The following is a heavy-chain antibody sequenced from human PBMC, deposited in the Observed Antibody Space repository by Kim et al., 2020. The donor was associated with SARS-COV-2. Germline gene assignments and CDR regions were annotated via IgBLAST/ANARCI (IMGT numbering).Heavy chain of an antibody. CDR2: IYYSGST. V-gene: IGHV4-39*01. Sequence: SETLSLTCTVSGGSISSSSYYWGWIRQPPGKGLEWIGSIYYSGSTYYNPSLKSRVTISVDTSKNQFSLKLSSVTAADTAVYYCASWNYYDSSGQEYFDLWGRGTLVTVSS. CDR1: GGSISSSSYY. CDR3: ASWNYYDSSGQEYFDL. D-gene: IGHD3-22*01. J-gene: IGHJ2*01.